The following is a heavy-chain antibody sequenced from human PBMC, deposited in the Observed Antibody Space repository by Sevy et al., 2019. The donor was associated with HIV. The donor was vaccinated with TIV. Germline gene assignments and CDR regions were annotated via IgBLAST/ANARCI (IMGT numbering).Heavy chain of an antibody. CDR1: GFTFSSYW. J-gene: IGHJ4*02. D-gene: IGHD3-22*01. CDR3: ARAQQVTMLVVIGGLYFDF. CDR2: IKQDMSEK. Sequence: GGSLRLSCAASGFTFSSYWMTWVRQAPGKGLEWVANIKQDMSEKYYADSVKGRFTIFRDNARNSLYLQMESLKAEDTAVYYCARAQQVTMLVVIGGLYFDFWGQGTLVTVSS. V-gene: IGHV3-7*01.